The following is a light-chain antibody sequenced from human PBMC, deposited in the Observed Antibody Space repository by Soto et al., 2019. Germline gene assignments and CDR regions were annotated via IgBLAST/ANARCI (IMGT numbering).Light chain of an antibody. CDR3: QQYGNSPLT. V-gene: IGKV3-20*01. CDR1: QSVSSN. Sequence: EIVMTQSPATLSVSPGERATLSCRASQSVSSNVAWYQQKPGQAPRLLIFGASTRAPGIPDRFSGSGSGTDFTLTISKLEPEDFALFYCQQYGNSPLTFGGGTKVDNK. J-gene: IGKJ4*01. CDR2: GAS.